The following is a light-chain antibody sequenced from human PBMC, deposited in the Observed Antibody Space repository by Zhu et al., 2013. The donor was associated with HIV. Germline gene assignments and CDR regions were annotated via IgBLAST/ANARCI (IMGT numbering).Light chain of an antibody. CDR3: QRSQGP. CDR1: QSVASN. J-gene: IGKJ1*01. V-gene: IGKV3-15*01. CDR2: GAS. Sequence: EIVLTQSPVTLSVSPGERAILSCRASQSVASNLAWYQRRPGQAPRLLIYGASTRATGVPARFRGSGSGTEFTLTISSLQSEDVAVYYCQRSQGPFGQGTKVEIK.